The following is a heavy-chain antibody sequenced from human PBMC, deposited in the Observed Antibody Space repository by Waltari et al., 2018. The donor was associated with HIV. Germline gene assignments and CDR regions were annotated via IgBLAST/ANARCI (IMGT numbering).Heavy chain of an antibody. D-gene: IGHD1-26*01. J-gene: IGHJ4*02. Sequence: QVHLVQSGAEMKKPGASVKVSCKASGYTFLSYGISWVGQAPGPGLEWLGWISTYNANTNYAQSLQGRVTMTTDTSTTTAYMELRSLTSDDTAVYYCARDGLRYSGTFYSDYWGQGTLVTVSS. CDR1: GYTFLSYG. CDR2: ISTYNANT. V-gene: IGHV1-18*01. CDR3: ARDGLRYSGTFYSDY.